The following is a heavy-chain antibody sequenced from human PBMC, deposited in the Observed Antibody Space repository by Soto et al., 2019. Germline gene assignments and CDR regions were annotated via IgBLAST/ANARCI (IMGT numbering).Heavy chain of an antibody. V-gene: IGHV1-18*01. CDR3: ARDGAIYCSGGSCYAHYNWFDP. D-gene: IGHD2-15*01. Sequence: SVKVSCKESGYTLASYGSSWVRQAPGQGLEWMGWISAYNGNTNYAQKLQGRVTMTTDTSTSTAYMELRSLRSDDTAVYYCARDGAIYCSGGSCYAHYNWFDPWGQGTLVTVSS. J-gene: IGHJ5*02. CDR2: ISAYNGNT. CDR1: GYTLASYG.